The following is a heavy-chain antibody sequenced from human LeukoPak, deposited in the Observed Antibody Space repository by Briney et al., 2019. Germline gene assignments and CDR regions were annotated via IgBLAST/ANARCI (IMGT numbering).Heavy chain of an antibody. CDR2: IYDTGST. CDR3: ARGWGPYYFDY. D-gene: IGHD6-19*01. Sequence: PSETLSLTCTVSGDSIRSNNYYWGWIRQPPGKGLEWIGSIYDTGSTFYNPSLKSRVTISVDTSKNQFSLKLSSVTAADTAVYYCARGWGPYYFDYWGQGTLVTVSS. CDR1: GDSIRSNNYY. V-gene: IGHV4-39*07. J-gene: IGHJ4*02.